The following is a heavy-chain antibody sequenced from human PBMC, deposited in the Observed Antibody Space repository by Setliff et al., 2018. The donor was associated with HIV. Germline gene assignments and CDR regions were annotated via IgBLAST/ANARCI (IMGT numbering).Heavy chain of an antibody. J-gene: IGHJ3*02. CDR2: IIPIFGTA. CDR3: ARAGRGVCFGVVAFDI. Sequence: SVKVSCKASGGTFSSYAISWVRQAPGQGLEWMGGIIPIFGTANYAQKFQGRVTITTDESTSTAYMELSSLRSEDTAVYYCARAGRGVCFGVVAFDIWGQGTMVTVSS. V-gene: IGHV1-69*05. CDR1: GGTFSSYA. D-gene: IGHD3-10*01.